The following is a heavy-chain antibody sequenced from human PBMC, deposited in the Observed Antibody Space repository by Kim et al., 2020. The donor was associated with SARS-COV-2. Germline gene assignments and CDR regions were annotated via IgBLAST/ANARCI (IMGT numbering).Heavy chain of an antibody. CDR1: GGSFSGYY. J-gene: IGHJ5*02. CDR2: INHSGST. D-gene: IGHD4-17*01. Sequence: SETLSLTCAVYGGSFSGYYWSWIRQPPGKGLEWIGEINHSGSTNYNPSLKSRVTISVDTSKNQFSLKLSSVTAADTAVYYCARGQTVTTFFRRLDWFDPWGQGTLVTVSS. CDR3: ARGQTVTTFFRRLDWFDP. V-gene: IGHV4-34*01.